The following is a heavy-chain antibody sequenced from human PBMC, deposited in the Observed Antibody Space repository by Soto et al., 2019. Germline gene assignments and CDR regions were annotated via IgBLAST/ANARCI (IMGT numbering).Heavy chain of an antibody. CDR1: GFTFSSYA. J-gene: IGHJ6*02. CDR2: ISYDGSNK. CDR3: ARDARGVVRYFDWSPPAYYYYGMDV. Sequence: VGSLRLSCAASGFTFSSYAMHWVRQAPGKGLEWVAVISYDGSNKYYADSVKGRFTISRDNSKNTLYLQMNSLRAEDTAVYYCARDARGVVRYFDWSPPAYYYYGMDVWGQGTTVTVSS. V-gene: IGHV3-30-3*01. D-gene: IGHD3-9*01.